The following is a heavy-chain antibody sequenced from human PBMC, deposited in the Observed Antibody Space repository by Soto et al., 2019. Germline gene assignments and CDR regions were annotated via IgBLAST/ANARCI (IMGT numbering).Heavy chain of an antibody. D-gene: IGHD6-13*01. CDR2: IYSGGST. V-gene: IGHV3-66*01. CDR3: ARDLAAAGTLGYYYYYMDV. Sequence: GGSLRLSCAASGFTVSSNYMSWVRQAPGKGLEWVSVIYSGGSTYYADPVKGRFTISRDNSKNTLYLQMNSLRAEDTAVYYCARDLAAAGTLGYYYYYMDVWGKGTTVTVSS. J-gene: IGHJ6*03. CDR1: GFTVSSNY.